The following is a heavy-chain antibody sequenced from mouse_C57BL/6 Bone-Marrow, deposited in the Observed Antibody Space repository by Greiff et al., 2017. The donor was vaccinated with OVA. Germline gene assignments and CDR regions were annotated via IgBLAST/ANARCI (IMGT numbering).Heavy chain of an antibody. D-gene: IGHD1-1*01. J-gene: IGHJ2*01. CDR2: IYPGGGYT. Sequence: VKLVESGAELVRPGTSVKMSCKASGYTFTNYWIGWAKQRPGHGLEWIGDIYPGGGYTNYHEKFKGKATLTADKSSSTAYMQFSSLTSEDSAIYYCARIYYYGSFFDYWGQGTTLTVSS. V-gene: IGHV1-63*01. CDR3: ARIYYYGSFFDY. CDR1: GYTFTNYW.